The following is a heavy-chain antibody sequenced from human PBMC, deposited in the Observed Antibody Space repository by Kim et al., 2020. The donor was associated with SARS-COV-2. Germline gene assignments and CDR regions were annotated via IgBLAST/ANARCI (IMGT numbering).Heavy chain of an antibody. Sequence: PSLKSRVTISIDTSKNQFSLKLSSVTAADTAVYYCARGAADYGGNSRYDYWGQGTLVTVSS. D-gene: IGHD4-17*01. J-gene: IGHJ4*02. V-gene: IGHV4-34*01. CDR3: ARGAADYGGNSRYDY.